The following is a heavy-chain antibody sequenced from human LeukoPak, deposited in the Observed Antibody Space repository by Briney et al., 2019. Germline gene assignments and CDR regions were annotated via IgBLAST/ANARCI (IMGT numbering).Heavy chain of an antibody. V-gene: IGHV3-30*02. CDR3: AKDRIGVPAARGYYYYMDV. Sequence: GGSLRLSCAASGFTFSSYGMHWVRQAPGKGLEWVAFIRYDGSNKYYADSVKGRFTISRDNSKNTLYLQMNSLRAEDTAVYYCAKDRIGVPAARGYYYYMDVWGKGTTVTVSS. D-gene: IGHD2-2*01. CDR2: IRYDGSNK. J-gene: IGHJ6*03. CDR1: GFTFSSYG.